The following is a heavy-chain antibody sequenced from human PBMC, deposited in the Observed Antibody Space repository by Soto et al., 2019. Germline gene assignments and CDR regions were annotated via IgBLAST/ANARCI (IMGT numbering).Heavy chain of an antibody. J-gene: IGHJ5*02. CDR3: TMPADKPTSTASMDPPSLTSEDTAVYYCAIEGSSGSYWMADP. CDR1: GGTFSSYG. D-gene: IGHD1-7*01. V-gene: IGHV1-69*02. CDR2: IIPILGIP. Sequence: QVQLVQSGAEVKKPGSSVKVSCKASGGTFSSYGVTWVRQAPGHGLEWMGRIIPILGIPNYAQKFQGRGTITADKLMRRVIPVLDIPNYALQFQCRITMPADKPTSTASMDPPSLTSEDTAVYYCAIEGSSGSYWMADPWGQGTQVTVSS.